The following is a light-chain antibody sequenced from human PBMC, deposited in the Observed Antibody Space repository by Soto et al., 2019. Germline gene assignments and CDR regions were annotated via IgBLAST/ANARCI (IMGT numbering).Light chain of an antibody. CDR1: QSVSSSY. J-gene: IGKJ4*01. V-gene: IGKV3-20*01. Sequence: EIVLTHSPVTLSLSPGERATLSCRASQSVSSSYLAWYQQKPGQAPRLLIYGASSRATGIPDRFSGSGSGTDFTLTISRLEPEDFAVYYCQQYGSSPPLTFGGGTKVDIK. CDR3: QQYGSSPPLT. CDR2: GAS.